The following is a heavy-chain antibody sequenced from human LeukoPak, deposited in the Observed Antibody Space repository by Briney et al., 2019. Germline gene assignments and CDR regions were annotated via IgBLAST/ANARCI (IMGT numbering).Heavy chain of an antibody. CDR3: AKSHSGHDAFDI. CDR2: ISGSGGST. V-gene: IGHV3-23*01. J-gene: IGHJ3*02. Sequence: GGSLRLSCAASGFTFSSYAMSWVRQAPGKGLEWVSGISGSGGSTYYADSVKGRFTISRDNSMNTLYLQMNSLRAEDTAVFYCAKSHSGHDAFDIWGQGTMVTVSS. CDR1: GFTFSSYA. D-gene: IGHD6-19*01.